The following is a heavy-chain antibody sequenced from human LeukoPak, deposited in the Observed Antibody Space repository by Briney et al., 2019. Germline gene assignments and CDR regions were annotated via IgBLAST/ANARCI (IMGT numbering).Heavy chain of an antibody. J-gene: IGHJ6*03. V-gene: IGHV3-48*03. CDR3: ARHNRGFEYSSSLNYYYYMDV. CDR2: ISSSGSTI. CDR1: GFTFSSYE. Sequence: GGSLRLSCAASGFTFSSYEMNWVRQAPGKGLEWVSYISSSGSTIYYADSVKGRFTISRDNAKNSLYLQMNSLRAEDTAVYYCARHNRGFEYSSSLNYYYYMDVWGKGTTVTVSS. D-gene: IGHD6-6*01.